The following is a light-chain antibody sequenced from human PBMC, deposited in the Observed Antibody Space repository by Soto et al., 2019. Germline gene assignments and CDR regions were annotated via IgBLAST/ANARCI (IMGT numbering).Light chain of an antibody. CDR3: QHYNNWPPKFT. CDR2: GAS. CDR1: QSVSSN. V-gene: IGKV3-15*01. Sequence: ELVMTQSPATLSVSPGERATLSCRASQSVSSNLAWYQQKPGQAPRLLIYGASTRATGIPARFSGSGSGTEFTLTISSLQSEDFAVYYCQHYNNWPPKFTFGPGTQVDIK. J-gene: IGKJ3*01.